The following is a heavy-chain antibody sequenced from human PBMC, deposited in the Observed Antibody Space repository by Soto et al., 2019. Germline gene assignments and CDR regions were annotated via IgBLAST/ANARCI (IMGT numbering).Heavy chain of an antibody. CDR1: GGTFSNYA. J-gene: IGHJ2*01. D-gene: IGHD2-21*01. V-gene: IGHV1-69*12. CDR2: IIPIFGTP. Sequence: QVQLVQSGAEMKKPGSSVKISCKTSGGTFSNYAISWMRQAPGQGLEWMGGIIPIFGTPDYAQKFQGRVNITADESTSSAYMELSSLRSEDTAVYYCARGTVVNVRPEKGDYWYSRLWGRGTLVTVSS. CDR3: ARGTVVNVRPEKGDYWYSRL.